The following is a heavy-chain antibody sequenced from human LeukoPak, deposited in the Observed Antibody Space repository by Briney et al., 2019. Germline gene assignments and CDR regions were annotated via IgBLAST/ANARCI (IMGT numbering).Heavy chain of an antibody. CDR3: ARDDFYGGNPSDYYYYGMDV. Sequence: SVKVSCKASGGTFSSYAISWVRQAPGQGLEWMGGIIPIFGTANYAQKFQSRVTITADESTSTAYMELSSLRSEDTAVYYCARDDFYGGNPSDYYYYGMDVWGQGTTVTVSS. J-gene: IGHJ6*02. V-gene: IGHV1-69*13. D-gene: IGHD4-23*01. CDR1: GGTFSSYA. CDR2: IIPIFGTA.